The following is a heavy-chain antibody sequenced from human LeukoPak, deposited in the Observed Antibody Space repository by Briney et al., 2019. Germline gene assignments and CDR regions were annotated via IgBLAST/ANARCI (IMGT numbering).Heavy chain of an antibody. CDR3: AREGILRINFIRGITGFDY. V-gene: IGHV1-2*02. J-gene: IGHJ4*02. Sequence: ASVKVSCKTSGYDFSYNYIHWMRQAAGQGLEWVGWINPRSGGTTFSEKFKGRVTMTRDTSISTAYMELSGLRSDDTATYYCAREGILRINFIRGITGFDYWGRGSLVAVSS. D-gene: IGHD3-10*01. CDR2: INPRSGGT. CDR1: GYDFSYNY.